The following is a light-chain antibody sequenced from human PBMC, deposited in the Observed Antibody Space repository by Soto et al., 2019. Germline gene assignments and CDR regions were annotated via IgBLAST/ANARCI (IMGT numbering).Light chain of an antibody. Sequence: LLTQSPATLSLSPGDRATLACGASERVSSNQLAWYQQKPGLAPRLVIYDASSRASGIPDRFSGSGSGTDFSLTISRLEPEDSAVYYCQKYGSSPITCGQGTRLEIK. CDR1: ERVSSNQ. CDR3: QKYGSSPIT. CDR2: DAS. V-gene: IGKV3D-20*01. J-gene: IGKJ5*01.